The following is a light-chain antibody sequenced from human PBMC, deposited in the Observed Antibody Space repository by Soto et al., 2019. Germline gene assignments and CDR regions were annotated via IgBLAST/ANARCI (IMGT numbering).Light chain of an antibody. CDR2: EVS. Sequence: QSALTQPASVSGSPGQSITISCTGTSSDVGGYNYVSWYQQHPGKAPKLMIYEVSNRPSGVSNRFSGSKSGNTASLTISGLQAEDEADYYCSSYAGGDSFGVIFGGGTKVTVL. CDR1: SSDVGGYNY. J-gene: IGLJ2*01. CDR3: SSYAGGDSFGVI. V-gene: IGLV2-14*01.